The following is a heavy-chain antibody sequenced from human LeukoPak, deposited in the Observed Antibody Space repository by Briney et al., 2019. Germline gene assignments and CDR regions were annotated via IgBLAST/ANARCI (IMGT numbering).Heavy chain of an antibody. CDR3: ARSSRYTYGNYFDY. V-gene: IGHV4-30-2*01. CDR1: GGSISSGGYY. J-gene: IGHJ4*02. Sequence: PSETLSLTCTVSGGSISSGGYYWSWIRQPPGKGLEWIGYIYHSGSTYYNPSLKSRVTISVDRSKNQFSLKLSSVTAADTAVYYCARSSRYTYGNYFDYWGQGTLVTVSS. D-gene: IGHD5-18*01. CDR2: IYHSGST.